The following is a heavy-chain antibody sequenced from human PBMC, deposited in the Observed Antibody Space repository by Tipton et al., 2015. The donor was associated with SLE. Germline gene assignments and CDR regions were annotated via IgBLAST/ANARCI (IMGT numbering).Heavy chain of an antibody. CDR3: VRDPAPGPFDY. V-gene: IGHV4-61*02. Sequence: TLSLTCSVSGGSISIGSYYWSWLRQPPGKGLEWIGRIYNTGSTNYKSSLQSRVTLSIDTSKNQFSLKLNSVTAADTAVYYCVRDPAPGPFDYWGQGTLVAVSS. CDR2: IYNTGST. CDR1: GGSISIGSYY. J-gene: IGHJ4*02.